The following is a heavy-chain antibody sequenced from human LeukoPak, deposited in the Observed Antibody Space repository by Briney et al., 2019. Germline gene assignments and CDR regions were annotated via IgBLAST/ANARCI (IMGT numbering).Heavy chain of an antibody. CDR2: ISYDGSNK. V-gene: IGHV3-30*18. CDR3: AKAGVGGYYYGDY. D-gene: IGHD3-22*01. CDR1: GFTFSNYG. J-gene: IGHJ4*02. Sequence: GGSLRLSCLTSGFTFSNYGMHWVRQAPGKGLEWVTVISYDGSNKYYVDPVKGRFTISRDNSKNTLYLQMNSLRAEDTAVYYCAKAGVGGYYYGDYWGQGTLVTVSS.